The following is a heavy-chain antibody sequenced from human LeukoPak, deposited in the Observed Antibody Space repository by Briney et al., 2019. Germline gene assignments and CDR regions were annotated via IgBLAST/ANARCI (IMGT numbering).Heavy chain of an antibody. J-gene: IGHJ4*02. D-gene: IGHD6-13*01. CDR2: INPSGGST. Sequence: ASVKVSCKASGYTLTNYCMHWVRQGPGQGLEWMGIINPSGGSTSYAQKFQGRVTMTRDTSTSTVYMELSSLRSEDTAVYYCARGGSSWESDYWGQGTLVTVSS. CDR3: ARGGSSWESDY. V-gene: IGHV1-46*01. CDR1: GYTLTNYC.